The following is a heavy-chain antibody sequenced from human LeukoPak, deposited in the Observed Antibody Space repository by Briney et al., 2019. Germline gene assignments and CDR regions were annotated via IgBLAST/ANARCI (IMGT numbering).Heavy chain of an antibody. CDR3: ARDYVYAFDY. CDR2: ISGDGNAK. D-gene: IGHD2/OR15-2a*01. J-gene: IGHJ4*02. Sequence: PGGFLRLSCAASGFSFSSYSINWVRQAPGKGLEWVSYISGDGNAKHYTDSVKGRFTISRDNAKNALYLQMNSLGAEDTAVYFCARDYVYAFDYWGQGTLVTVSS. V-gene: IGHV3-48*01. CDR1: GFSFSSYS.